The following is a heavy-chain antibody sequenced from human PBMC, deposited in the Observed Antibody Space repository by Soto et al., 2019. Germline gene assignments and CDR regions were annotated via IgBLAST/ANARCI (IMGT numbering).Heavy chain of an antibody. J-gene: IGHJ4*02. CDR3: ARDRNAGYSNIWYDY. D-gene: IGHD6-13*01. CDR2: ISSSSSYI. V-gene: IGHV3-21*01. Sequence: EVQLVESGGGLVKPGGSLRLSCAASGFTFSSYSMNWVRQAPGKGLEWVSSISSSSSYIYYADSVKGRFTISRDNAKNSLYVQMHSLRAEDTAVYYCARDRNAGYSNIWYDYWGQGTLVTVSS. CDR1: GFTFSSYS.